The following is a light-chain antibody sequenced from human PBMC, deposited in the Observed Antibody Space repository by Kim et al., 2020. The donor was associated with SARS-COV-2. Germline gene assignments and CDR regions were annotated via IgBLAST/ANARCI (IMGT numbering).Light chain of an antibody. Sequence: QSVLTQPPSASGTPGQSVTISCSGDTSNIATNTVNWYQLLPGTAPKLLIHTNNQRPSGVPDRFSGFKADTSASLAISGLQSEDEGDYYCAAWDDSLNGFVAFGGGTQLTVL. CDR1: TSNIATNT. CDR2: TNN. CDR3: AAWDDSLNGFVA. J-gene: IGLJ2*01. V-gene: IGLV1-44*01.